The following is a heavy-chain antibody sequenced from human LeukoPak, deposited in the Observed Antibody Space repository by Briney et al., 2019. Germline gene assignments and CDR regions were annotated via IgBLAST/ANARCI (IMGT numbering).Heavy chain of an antibody. CDR1: GFTFSSYS. J-gene: IGHJ4*02. CDR3: ARVQAGTLDY. Sequence: GGSLRLSCAASGFTFSSYSMNWVRQAPGKGLEWVSYISSSSSTIYYADSVKGRFTISRDNAKNSLYLRMNSLRAEDTAVYYCARVQAGTLDYWGQGTLVTVSS. V-gene: IGHV3-48*01. CDR2: ISSSSSTI. D-gene: IGHD6-13*01.